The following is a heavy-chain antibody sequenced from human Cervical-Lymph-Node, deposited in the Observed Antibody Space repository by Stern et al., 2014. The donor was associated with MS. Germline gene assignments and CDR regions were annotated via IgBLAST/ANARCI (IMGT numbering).Heavy chain of an antibody. D-gene: IGHD4-17*01. CDR2: IRGSGGST. CDR3: AKSTVTSLSDY. V-gene: IGHV3-23*04. J-gene: IGHJ4*02. CDR1: GFTFSSYA. Sequence: VQLVESGGDLVQPGGSLRLSCADSGFTFSSYAMSWVRQAPGKGLEWVPAIRGSGGSTFYRDSVKGRFTNSRDNSKNTLYLQMNSLRAEDTAVYYCAKSTVTSLSDYWGQGTLVTVSS.